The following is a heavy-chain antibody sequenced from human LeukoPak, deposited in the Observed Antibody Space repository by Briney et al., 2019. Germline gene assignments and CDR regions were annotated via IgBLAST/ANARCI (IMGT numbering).Heavy chain of an antibody. V-gene: IGHV3-48*01. CDR1: GFTFSSYG. CDR2: ISSSSSTI. CDR3: ARVGDYHMDV. J-gene: IGHJ6*03. Sequence: GGSLRLSCAASGFTFSSYGMNWVRQAPGKGLEWVSYISSSSSTIDYADSVKGRFTISRDNAKNSLYLQMNSLRAEDTAVYYCARVGDYHMDVWAKGTTVTVSS.